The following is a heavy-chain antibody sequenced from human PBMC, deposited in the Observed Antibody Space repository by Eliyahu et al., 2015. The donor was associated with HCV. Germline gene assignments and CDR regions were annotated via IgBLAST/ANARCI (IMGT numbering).Heavy chain of an antibody. Sequence: QVQLQESGPGLVKPSGTLSLTCAVSGGSIXSTNWWSWFRQPPGKGLEWIGEIYHGGTANFNPSLKSRVFISMDKSKNQFSLKLSSVTAADTAVYYCAREMSGSGGSGNPYFDFWGQGTLVTVSS. J-gene: IGHJ4*02. V-gene: IGHV4-4*02. CDR1: GGSIXSTNW. CDR2: IYHGGTA. CDR3: AREMSGSGGSGNPYFDF. D-gene: IGHD3-10*01.